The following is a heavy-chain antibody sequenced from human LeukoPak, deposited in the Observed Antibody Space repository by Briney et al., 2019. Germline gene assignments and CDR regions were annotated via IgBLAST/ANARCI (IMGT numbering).Heavy chain of an antibody. V-gene: IGHV4-39*01. CDR2: IYYSGST. Sequence: PSETLSLTCTVSGGSISSSSNYWGWIRQPPGKGLEWIGSIYYSGSTYYNPSLKSRVTISVDTSKNQFSLKLSSVTAADTAVYYCARHRTIFGVVIIWFDPWGQGTLVTVSS. J-gene: IGHJ5*02. CDR3: ARHRTIFGVVIIWFDP. CDR1: GGSISSSSNY. D-gene: IGHD3-3*01.